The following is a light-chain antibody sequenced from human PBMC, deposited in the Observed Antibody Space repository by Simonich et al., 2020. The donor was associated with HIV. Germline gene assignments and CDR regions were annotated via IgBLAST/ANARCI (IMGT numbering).Light chain of an antibody. V-gene: IGKV1-39*01. CDR2: ASS. J-gene: IGKJ5*01. CDR1: QSISSS. CDR3: QQSYSTPRT. Sequence: DIKMTQSTSSLSASVGDRFTIPCRARQSISSSLNWYQQKPGKAPKLLIYASSSLQSGVPSTFTGSGSGTDFTLTISSLQPEDFATYYCQQSYSTPRTFGQGTRLEI.